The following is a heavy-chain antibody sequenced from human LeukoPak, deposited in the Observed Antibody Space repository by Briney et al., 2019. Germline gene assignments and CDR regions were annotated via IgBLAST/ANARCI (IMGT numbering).Heavy chain of an antibody. J-gene: IGHJ5*02. CDR2: INPNSGGT. D-gene: IGHD2-2*01. CDR1: GYTFTGYY. CDR3: ARDLPRYCSSTSCPNWFDP. V-gene: IGHV1-2*02. Sequence: ASVKVSCKASGYTFTGYYMHWVRQAPGQGLEWMGWINPNSGGTNYAQKFQGRVTMTRDTSISTAYVELSRLRSDDTAVYYCARDLPRYCSSTSCPNWFDPWGQGTLVTVSS.